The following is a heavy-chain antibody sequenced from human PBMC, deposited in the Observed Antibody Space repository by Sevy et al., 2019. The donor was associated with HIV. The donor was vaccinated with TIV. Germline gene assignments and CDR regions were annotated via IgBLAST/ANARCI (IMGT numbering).Heavy chain of an antibody. J-gene: IGHJ4*02. CDR2: ISGSGGST. Sequence: GESLRLSCAASGFTLNNYAMNWVRQAPGKGLEWVSGISGSGGSTYYADSVKGRFTISRDNSKNTLYLQMNSLRAEDTAVYYCAKDSYFDNTLFDYWGQGTLVTVSS. D-gene: IGHD3-22*01. V-gene: IGHV3-23*01. CDR3: AKDSYFDNTLFDY. CDR1: GFTLNNYA.